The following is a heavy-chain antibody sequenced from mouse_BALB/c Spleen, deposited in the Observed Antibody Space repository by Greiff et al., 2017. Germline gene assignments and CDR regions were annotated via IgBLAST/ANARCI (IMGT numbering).Heavy chain of an antibody. CDR1: GFTFSSYA. D-gene: IGHD2-1*01. V-gene: IGHV5-9-3*01. J-gene: IGHJ2*01. CDR2: ISSGGSYT. Sequence: EVQVVESGGGLVKPGGSLKLSCAASGFTFSSYAMSWVRQTPEKRLEWVATISSGGSYTYYPDSVKGRITISRDNAKNTLYLQMSSLRSEDTAMYYGARDGNNGGLDYWGQGTTLTVSA. CDR3: ARDGNNGGLDY.